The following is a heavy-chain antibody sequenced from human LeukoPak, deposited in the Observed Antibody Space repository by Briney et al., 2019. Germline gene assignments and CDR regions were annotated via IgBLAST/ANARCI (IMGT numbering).Heavy chain of an antibody. CDR1: GFTFSSYD. CDR2: IGTAGDT. CDR3: ARARSSSFIDY. V-gene: IGHV3-13*01. J-gene: IGHJ4*02. Sequence: GGSLRLSCAASGFTFSSYDMHWVRQATGKGLEWVSAIGTAGDTYYPGSVKGRFTISRENAKNSLYLQMNSLRAGDTAVYYRARARSSSFIDYWGQGTLVTVSS. D-gene: IGHD6-6*01.